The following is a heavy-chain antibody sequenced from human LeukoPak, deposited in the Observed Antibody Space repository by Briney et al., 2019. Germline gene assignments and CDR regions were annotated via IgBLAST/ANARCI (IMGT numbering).Heavy chain of an antibody. V-gene: IGHV3-53*01. CDR1: GFNAYDNY. Sequence: PGGSLRLSCAVSGFNAYDNYMSWVRQSPGKGLEWVSLIFRGNKHYRDSVDGRFTISRDDSQNTEHLQMNSLRAEDTAVYFCATSDSYHWLLEHWGQGTPVTVSS. CDR3: ATSDSYHWLLEH. D-gene: IGHD1-1*01. CDR2: IFRGNK. J-gene: IGHJ1*01.